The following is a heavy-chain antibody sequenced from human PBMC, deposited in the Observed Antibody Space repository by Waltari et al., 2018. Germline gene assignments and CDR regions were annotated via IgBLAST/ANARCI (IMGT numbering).Heavy chain of an antibody. CDR3: ARRIEVSGHWYFDL. CDR2: ISHSGNT. CDR1: GYSLSSGSY. D-gene: IGHD3-3*01. J-gene: IGHJ2*01. V-gene: IGHV4-38-2*01. Sequence: QVQLQESGPGLVKPSETLSLTCVVSGYSLSSGSYWGWLRQPPRMGLEWIGEISHSGNTFYNPSLQTRVAISIDTSTNHFSLRLTSVTAADTAVYYCARRIEVSGHWYFDLWGRGTLVTVSS.